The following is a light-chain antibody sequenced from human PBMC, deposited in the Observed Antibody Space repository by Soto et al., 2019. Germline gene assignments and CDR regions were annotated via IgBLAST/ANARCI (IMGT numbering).Light chain of an antibody. V-gene: IGKV3-15*01. CDR1: QNVRSN. Sequence: ESVLTQSPATVSLSQGERATLYCRASQNVRSNLAWYQQKPGQAPRLLTYGASTRATGIPARFSGSGSGTEFTLTISSLQSEDFAVYYCQQYNNWPPWTFGQGTKVDIK. J-gene: IGKJ1*01. CDR3: QQYNNWPPWT. CDR2: GAS.